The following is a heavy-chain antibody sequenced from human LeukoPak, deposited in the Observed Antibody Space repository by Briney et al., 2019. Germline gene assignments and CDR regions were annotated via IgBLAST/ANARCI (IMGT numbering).Heavy chain of an antibody. Sequence: GGSLRLSCAASGFTFSNYWMSWVRQAPGKGLEWVANIKEDGSDKNYVDSVRGRFTISRDNAKNALYLQMNNLRAEDTAVYYCGREIPGGTTSLDCWGQGTVVTVSS. CDR2: IKEDGSDK. CDR1: GFTFSNYW. J-gene: IGHJ4*02. D-gene: IGHD1-7*01. V-gene: IGHV3-7*04. CDR3: GREIPGGTTSLDC.